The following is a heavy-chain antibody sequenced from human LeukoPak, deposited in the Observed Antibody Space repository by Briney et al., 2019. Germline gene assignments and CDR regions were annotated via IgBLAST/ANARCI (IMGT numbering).Heavy chain of an antibody. CDR2: IIPIFGTA. CDR3: ARDLGRSTTGTTGWFDP. CDR1: GGTFSSYA. D-gene: IGHD1-7*01. J-gene: IGHJ5*02. V-gene: IGHV1-69*05. Sequence: SVKVSCKASGGTFSSYAISWVRQAPGQGLEWMGGIIPIFGTANYAQKLQGRVTITTDESTSTAYMELSSLRSEDTAVYYCARDLGRSTTGTTGWFDPWGQGTLVTVSS.